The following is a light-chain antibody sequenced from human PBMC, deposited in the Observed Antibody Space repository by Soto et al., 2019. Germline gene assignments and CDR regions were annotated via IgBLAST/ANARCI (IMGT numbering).Light chain of an antibody. V-gene: IGLV1-40*01. CDR1: SSNIGAGYD. CDR2: GNI. J-gene: IGLJ1*01. CDR3: QSYDSTLTARYV. Sequence: QSVLTQPPSVSGAPGQRVTISCTGSSSNIGAGYDVHWYQQRPGTAPKLLIFGNINRPSGVPDRFSGSKSGTSASLAITGLQAEDEGDYYWQSYDSTLTARYVVGTWTKVTVL.